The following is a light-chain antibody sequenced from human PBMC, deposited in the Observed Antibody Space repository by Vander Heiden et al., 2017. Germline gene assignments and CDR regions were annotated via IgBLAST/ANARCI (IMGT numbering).Light chain of an antibody. J-gene: IGKJ1*01. CDR3: QQYGSSPRT. CDR2: GAS. CDR1: QIVSNTY. Sequence: EIVLTQSPGTLSLSPGERATLSCRASQIVSNTYLAWYQQKPGQAPRLLLYGASSWATGIPDRFSGSGYGTDFTLTISRLEPEDFAVYYCQQYGSSPRTFGQGTKVEIK. V-gene: IGKV3-20*01.